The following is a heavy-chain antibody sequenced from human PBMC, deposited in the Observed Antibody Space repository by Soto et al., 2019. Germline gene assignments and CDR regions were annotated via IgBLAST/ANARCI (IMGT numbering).Heavy chain of an antibody. CDR3: ARDKVGATHYYYGMDV. D-gene: IGHD1-26*01. CDR2: IYSGGST. J-gene: IGHJ6*02. Sequence: PGGSLRLSCAASGFTVSSNYMSWVRQAPGKGLEWVSVIYSGGSTYYADSVKGRFTIFRDNSKNTLYLQMNSLRAEDTAVYYCARDKVGATHYYYGMDVWGQGTTVTVSS. CDR1: GFTVSSNY. V-gene: IGHV3-53*01.